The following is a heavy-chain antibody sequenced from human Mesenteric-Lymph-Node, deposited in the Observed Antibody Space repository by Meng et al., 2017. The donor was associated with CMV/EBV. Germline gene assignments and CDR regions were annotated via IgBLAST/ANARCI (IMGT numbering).Heavy chain of an antibody. D-gene: IGHD3-22*01. CDR3: ARDEDYYDSSGYNLFEY. Sequence: LQLRESGPGGGERSGTRARACTVYVGSIRSSSYYWGWIGQPPRKGLEWIGSSYYSGSIYYNPSLKSRVTISVDTSKNQFCLKLSSVTAADTAVYYCARDEDYYDSSGYNLFEYWGQGTLVTVSS. V-gene: IGHV4-39*07. J-gene: IGHJ4*02. CDR1: VGSIRSSSYY. CDR2: SYYSGSI.